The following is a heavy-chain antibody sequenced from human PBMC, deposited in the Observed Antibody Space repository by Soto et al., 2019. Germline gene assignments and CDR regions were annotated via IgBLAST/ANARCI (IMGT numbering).Heavy chain of an antibody. CDR2: IYYSGST. CDR1: GGSISSYY. J-gene: IGHJ4*02. Sequence: SETLSLTCTVSGGSISSYYWSWIRQPPGKGLEWIGYIYYSGSTNYNPSLKSRVTISVDTSKNQFSLKLSSVTAADTAVYYCARAVAASSWYDYWGQGTLVTVSS. V-gene: IGHV4-59*08. D-gene: IGHD6-19*01. CDR3: ARAVAASSWYDY.